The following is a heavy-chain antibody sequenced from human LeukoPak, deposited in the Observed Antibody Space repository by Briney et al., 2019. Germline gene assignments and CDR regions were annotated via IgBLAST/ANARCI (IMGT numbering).Heavy chain of an antibody. J-gene: IGHJ4*02. CDR2: TYYRSKWSN. Sequence: SQTLSLTCAISGDSVSNSSAAWNWIRQSPSRGLEWLGRTYYRSKWSNDYAVSVKGRITINPDTSKNQFSLQLSSVTPDDTAVYYCARDRGGGWYFGYWGQGILVTVSS. CDR1: GDSVSNSSAA. V-gene: IGHV6-1*01. CDR3: ARDRGGGWYFGY. D-gene: IGHD6-19*01.